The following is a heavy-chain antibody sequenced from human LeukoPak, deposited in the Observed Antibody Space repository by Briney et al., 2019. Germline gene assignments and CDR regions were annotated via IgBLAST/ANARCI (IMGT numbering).Heavy chain of an antibody. CDR3: AIHCTGGSCSRSYYFDY. D-gene: IGHD2-15*01. Sequence: ASVKVSCKASGYTFSSYAMQWVRQAPGQRLEWMGWINAGNGDTKYAQKFQGRVTITRETSASTAYMDLSSLRSEDTAVYYCAIHCTGGSCSRSYYFDYWGQGTLVTVSS. J-gene: IGHJ4*02. V-gene: IGHV1-3*01. CDR1: GYTFSSYA. CDR2: INAGNGDT.